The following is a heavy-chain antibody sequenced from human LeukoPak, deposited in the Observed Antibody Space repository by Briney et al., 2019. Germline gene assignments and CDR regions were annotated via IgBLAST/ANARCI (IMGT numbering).Heavy chain of an antibody. Sequence: PGGSLRLSCAASVFTFSDYSMNWVRQAPGKGLEWVSSISTTSSYIYYADSVKGRFTISRDNAKNSLYLQMNSLRADDTAVYFCARDIYDDSGYFRRGLDYWGQGILVTVSS. CDR1: VFTFSDYS. J-gene: IGHJ4*02. CDR2: ISTTSSYI. D-gene: IGHD3-22*01. V-gene: IGHV3-21*01. CDR3: ARDIYDDSGYFRRGLDY.